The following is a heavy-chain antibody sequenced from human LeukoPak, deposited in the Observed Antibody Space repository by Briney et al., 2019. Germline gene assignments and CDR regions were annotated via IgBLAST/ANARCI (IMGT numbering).Heavy chain of an antibody. J-gene: IGHJ4*02. CDR3: ARSTIAAADPYYFDY. Sequence: SETLSLTCTVSGGYISSSSYYWGWIRQPPGKGLEWIGSIYYSGSTYYNPSLKSRVTISVDTSKNQFSLKLSSVTAADTAVYYCARSTIAAADPYYFDYWGQGTLVTVSS. CDR2: IYYSGST. CDR1: GGYISSSSYY. D-gene: IGHD6-13*01. V-gene: IGHV4-39*01.